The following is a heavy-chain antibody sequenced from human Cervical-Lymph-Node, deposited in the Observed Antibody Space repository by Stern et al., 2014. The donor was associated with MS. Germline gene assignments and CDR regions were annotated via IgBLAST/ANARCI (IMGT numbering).Heavy chain of an antibody. CDR3: AKDPPLGVLLEGGYKYFDVDV. D-gene: IGHD3-3*01. CDR2: IIPTFNTA. J-gene: IGHJ6*02. Sequence: VQLLESGAEVKQPGSSVKVSCKASGGTLNSLSISWVRQAPGQGLEWMGGIIPTFNTAAYAQKFQDRVTMTADKSMNTVYMELSSLRPEDTAVYYCAKDPPLGVLLEGGYKYFDVDVWGQGTTVTVSS. CDR1: GGTLNSLS. V-gene: IGHV1-69*06.